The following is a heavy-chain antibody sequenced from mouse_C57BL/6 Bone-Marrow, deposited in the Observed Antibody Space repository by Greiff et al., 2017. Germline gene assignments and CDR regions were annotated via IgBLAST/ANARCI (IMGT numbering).Heavy chain of an antibody. Sequence: QVQLQQPGAELVKPGASVQLSCKASGYTFTSYWITWVKQRPGQGLEWIGAIYPGSGSTNYHEKFKSKATLTVDKSTSSADMQLSSLTSEDSAVYYCYCYYYAMDYWGQGTSVTVSS. CDR2: IYPGSGST. V-gene: IGHV1-55*01. CDR1: GYTFTSYW. J-gene: IGHJ4*01. CDR3: YCYYYAMDY. D-gene: IGHD2-1*01.